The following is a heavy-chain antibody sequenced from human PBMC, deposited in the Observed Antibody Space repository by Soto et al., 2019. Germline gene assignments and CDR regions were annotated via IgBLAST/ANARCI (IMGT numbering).Heavy chain of an antibody. CDR1: GGTFSSYT. CDR3: ATSIVVVITTRFDY. J-gene: IGHJ4*02. CDR2: IIPILGIA. D-gene: IGHD3-22*01. V-gene: IGHV1-69*02. Sequence: QVQLVQSGAEVKKPGSSVKVSCKASGGTFSSYTISWVRQAPGQGLEWMGRIIPILGIANYAQKFQGRVTITADKSTSTAYMELSSLRSEDTAVYYCATSIVVVITTRFDYWGQGTLVTFSS.